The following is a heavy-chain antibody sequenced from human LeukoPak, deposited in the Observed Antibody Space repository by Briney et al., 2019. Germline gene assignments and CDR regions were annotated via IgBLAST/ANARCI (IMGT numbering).Heavy chain of an antibody. CDR1: GITVDINY. J-gene: IGHJ3*01. Sequence: GGSLRLSCEASGITVDINYMTWVRQAPGKGLEWVSLIYPMGKTLYADSVKDRCSISRNSSKNTVYLHMNTLRAGDTAVYYCARGVSHDSSPYPDSFDVWGQGTMVTVAS. V-gene: IGHV3-66*01. CDR2: IYPMGKT. D-gene: IGHD3-22*01. CDR3: ARGVSHDSSPYPDSFDV.